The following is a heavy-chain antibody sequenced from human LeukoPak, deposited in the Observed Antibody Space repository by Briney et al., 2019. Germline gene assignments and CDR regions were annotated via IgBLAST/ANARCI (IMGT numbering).Heavy chain of an antibody. J-gene: IGHJ6*03. V-gene: IGHV1-8*01. D-gene: IGHD6-13*01. CDR1: GYTFTSYD. Sequence: RASVKVSCKASGYTFTSYDINWVRQATGQGLEWMGWMNPNSGNTGYAQKFQGRVTMTRNTSISTAYMELSSLRSEDTAVYYCARGLEGSSWYYYYYMDVWGKGTTVTVSS. CDR3: ARGLEGSSWYYYYYMDV. CDR2: MNPNSGNT.